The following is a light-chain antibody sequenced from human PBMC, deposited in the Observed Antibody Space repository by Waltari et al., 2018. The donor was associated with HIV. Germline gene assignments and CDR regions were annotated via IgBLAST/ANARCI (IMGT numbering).Light chain of an antibody. V-gene: IGLV1-40*01. Sequence: QSPLTQPPSVSGAPGQRVTISCTGLRSTNFGTTYDVHWYQHLQGTGPRLIISAKPIRASCGPGRFSASKSGTSASLAIIGLQAEDEADYYCQSFDRLSAVPIFGGGTRLTVL. CDR3: QSFDRLSAVPI. CDR1: RSTNFGTTYD. CDR2: AKP. J-gene: IGLJ2*01.